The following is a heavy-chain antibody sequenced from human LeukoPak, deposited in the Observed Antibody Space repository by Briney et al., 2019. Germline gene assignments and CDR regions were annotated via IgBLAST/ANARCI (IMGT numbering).Heavy chain of an antibody. D-gene: IGHD3-3*01. V-gene: IGHV3-74*01. J-gene: IGHJ4*02. CDR1: GFTFSSHW. Sequence: GGSLRLSCAASGFTFSSHWMHWVRQAPGKGLVWVSRINSDGSSISYADSVKGRFTISRDNTKNLVYLQMNSLRAEDTAVYYCASGITIFGVALDYWGQGTLVTVSS. CDR2: INSDGSSI. CDR3: ASGITIFGVALDY.